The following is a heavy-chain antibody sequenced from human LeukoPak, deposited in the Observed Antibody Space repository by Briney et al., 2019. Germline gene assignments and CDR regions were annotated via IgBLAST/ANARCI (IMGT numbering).Heavy chain of an antibody. Sequence: ASVKVSCKASGYTFTGYYMHWVRQAPGQGLEWMGWINPNSGGTNYAQKFQGRVTMTRDTSISTAYMELSRLRSDDTAGYYCARDGSGSTGYNWFDPWGQGTLVTVSS. V-gene: IGHV1-2*02. CDR3: ARDGSGSTGYNWFDP. CDR1: GYTFTGYY. J-gene: IGHJ5*02. CDR2: INPNSGGT. D-gene: IGHD3-10*01.